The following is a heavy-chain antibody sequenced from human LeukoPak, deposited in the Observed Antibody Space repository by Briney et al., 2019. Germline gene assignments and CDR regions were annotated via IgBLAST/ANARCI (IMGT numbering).Heavy chain of an antibody. CDR2: IKPDGSAQ. CDR1: GFTFSSNW. D-gene: IGHD2/OR15-2a*01. CDR3: ARANNSTWHN. Sequence: GGSLRLSCATTGFTFSSNWMSWVRHGPGRGLEWVANIKPDGSAQYYAASVKGRFTVSRDNAKNSLYLQMNSLRAEDTAVYYCARANNSTWHNWGQGTLVTVSA. J-gene: IGHJ4*02. V-gene: IGHV3-7*01.